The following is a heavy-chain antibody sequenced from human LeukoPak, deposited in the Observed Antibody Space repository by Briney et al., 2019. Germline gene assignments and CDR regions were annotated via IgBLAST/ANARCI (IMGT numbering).Heavy chain of an antibody. V-gene: IGHV3-7*03. CDR3: AHPGYCSGGSCYDY. CDR1: GFTFSSYW. CDR2: IKQDGSGK. J-gene: IGHJ4*02. D-gene: IGHD2-15*01. Sequence: GGSLRLSCAASGFTFSSYWMSWVRQAPGKGLEWVANIKQDGSGKYYVDSVKGRFTISRDNAKNSLYLQMNSLRAEDTAVYYCAHPGYCSGGSCYDYWGQGTLVTVSS.